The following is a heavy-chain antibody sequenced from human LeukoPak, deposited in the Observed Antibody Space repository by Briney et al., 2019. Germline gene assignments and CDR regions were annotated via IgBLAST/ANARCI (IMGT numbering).Heavy chain of an antibody. CDR1: GFTFSSYG. CDR2: ISYDGSNK. J-gene: IGHJ4*02. V-gene: IGHV3-30*18. Sequence: GGSLRLSCAASGFTFSSYGMHWVRQAPGKGLEWVAVISYDGSNKYYADSVKGRFTISRDNSKNTLYLQMNSLRAEDTAVYSCAKDAFSSGWELFDYWGQGTLVTVSS. D-gene: IGHD6-19*01. CDR3: AKDAFSSGWELFDY.